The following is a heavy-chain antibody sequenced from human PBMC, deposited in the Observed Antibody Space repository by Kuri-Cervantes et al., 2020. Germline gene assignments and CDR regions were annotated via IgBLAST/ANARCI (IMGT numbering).Heavy chain of an antibody. Sequence: SETLSLTCAVYGGSFSGYYWGWIRQPPGKGLEWIGSIFYSGSTNYNPSLKSRVTISVDTSKNQFSLKLSSVTAADTAVYYCARVRAVAGVTAWAYYFDYWGQGTLVTVSS. J-gene: IGHJ4*02. CDR3: ARVRAVAGVTAWAYYFDY. V-gene: IGHV4-34*12. CDR1: GGSFSGYY. CDR2: IFYSGST. D-gene: IGHD6-19*01.